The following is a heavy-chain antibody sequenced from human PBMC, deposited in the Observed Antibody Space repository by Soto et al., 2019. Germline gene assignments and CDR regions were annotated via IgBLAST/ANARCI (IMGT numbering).Heavy chain of an antibody. Sequence: SETLSLTCTVSGGSISSSSYYWGWIRQPPGKGLEWIGSIYYSGSTYYNPSLKSRVTISVDTSKNQFSLKLSSVTAADSAIYYCGSGPSTTWIDNWGLGTQVTVSS. D-gene: IGHD2-2*01. V-gene: IGHV4-39*01. J-gene: IGHJ4*02. CDR1: GGSISSSSYY. CDR3: GSGPSTTWIDN. CDR2: IYYSGST.